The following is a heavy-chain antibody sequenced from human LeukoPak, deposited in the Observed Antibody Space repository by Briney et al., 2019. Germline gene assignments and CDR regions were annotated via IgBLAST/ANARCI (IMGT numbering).Heavy chain of an antibody. CDR3: ARQSSSGWGY. CDR1: GGSISSSSYY. CDR2: IYYSGST. V-gene: IGHV4-39*01. D-gene: IGHD6-19*01. J-gene: IGHJ4*02. Sequence: PSETLSLTCTVSGGSISSSSYYWGWIRQPPGKGLEWIGSIYYSGSTYYNPSLKSRVTISVDTSKNQFSLKLSSVTAADTAVYYCARQSSSGWGYWGQGTLVTVSP.